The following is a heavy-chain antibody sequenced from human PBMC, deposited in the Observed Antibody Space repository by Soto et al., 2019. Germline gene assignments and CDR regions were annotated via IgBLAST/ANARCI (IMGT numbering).Heavy chain of an antibody. CDR3: ARTGTTDTPFDY. V-gene: IGHV3-33*01. Sequence: QVQLVESGGGVVQPGRSLRLSCAASGFTLSSYGMHWVRQAPGKGLEWVAVIWYDGSNKYYADSVKGRFTISRDNSKNTLYLQMNSLRAEDTAVYYCARTGTTDTPFDYWGQGTLVTVSS. D-gene: IGHD1-1*01. J-gene: IGHJ4*02. CDR1: GFTLSSYG. CDR2: IWYDGSNK.